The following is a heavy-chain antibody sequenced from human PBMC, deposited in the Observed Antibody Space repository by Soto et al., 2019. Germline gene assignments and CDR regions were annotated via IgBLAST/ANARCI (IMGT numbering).Heavy chain of an antibody. Sequence: QLQLQESGPGLVKPSETLSLTCAVSGGSISSSSYYWDWIRQPPGKGLEWIGSIYYSGSTYYNPSLKSRVTISVDTSKNQLSLKLSSVTAADTAVYYCARVHIVLLLFDIEGGGWFDPWGQGTLVTVSP. CDR3: ARVHIVLLLFDIEGGGWFDP. D-gene: IGHD2-8*02. CDR1: GGSISSSSYY. V-gene: IGHV4-39*01. CDR2: IYYSGST. J-gene: IGHJ5*02.